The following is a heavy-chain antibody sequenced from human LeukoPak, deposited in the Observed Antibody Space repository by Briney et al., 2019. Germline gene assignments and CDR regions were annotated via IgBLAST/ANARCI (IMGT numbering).Heavy chain of an antibody. Sequence: GASVKVSCKASGDTFSSSAISWVRQAPGQGLEWMGKIILPLDITNYAQQFQGGVTVTTDKSTDTVFLELSSLRSQDTAVYYDFWGQGTLVTVSS. V-gene: IGHV1-69*04. J-gene: IGHJ4*02. CDR3: F. CDR2: IILPLDIT. CDR1: GDTFSSSA.